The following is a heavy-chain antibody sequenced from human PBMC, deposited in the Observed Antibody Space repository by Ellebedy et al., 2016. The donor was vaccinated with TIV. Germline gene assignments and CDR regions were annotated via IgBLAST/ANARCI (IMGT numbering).Heavy chain of an antibody. D-gene: IGHD2-2*01. CDR3: ARDIVVVVPDAYYYYGMDV. CDR1: GFTFSSYA. J-gene: IGHJ6*02. CDR2: ISGSGGST. V-gene: IGHV3-23*01. Sequence: GESLKISCAASGFTFSSYAMSWVRQAPGKGLEWVSAISGSGGSTYYADSVKGRFTIPRDNSKNTLYLQMNSLRAEDTAVYYCARDIVVVVPDAYYYYGMDVWGQGTTVTVSS.